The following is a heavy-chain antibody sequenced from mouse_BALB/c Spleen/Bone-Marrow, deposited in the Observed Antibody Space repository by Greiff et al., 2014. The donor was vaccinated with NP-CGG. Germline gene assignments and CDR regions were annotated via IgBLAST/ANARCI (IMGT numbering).Heavy chain of an antibody. D-gene: IGHD2-3*01. V-gene: IGHV1S56*01. CDR3: ARSDDGFPYPFDS. Sequence: VQLQESGPELVKPGALVKISCKASGYTFTSYDINWVKQRPGQGLEWIGWIYPGDGSTKYNEKFKGKATLTADRSSSTAYMQLSSLTSENSAVYFCARSDDGFPYPFDSWGQGTTLTVSS. J-gene: IGHJ2*01. CDR2: IYPGDGST. CDR1: GYTFTSYD.